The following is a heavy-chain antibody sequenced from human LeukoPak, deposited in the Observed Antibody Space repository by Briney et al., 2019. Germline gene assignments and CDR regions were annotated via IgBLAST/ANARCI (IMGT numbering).Heavy chain of an antibody. Sequence: ASLKVSCTASGYTLTGYYMHWVRQAPGQGLEWMGWINTNSGGTNYAQKFQGRVTMTRDTSISTAYMERSRLRSDDTAVYYCARERVQWLVSRASYYYYGMDVWGQGTTVTVSS. CDR2: INTNSGGT. CDR3: ARERVQWLVSRASYYYYGMDV. J-gene: IGHJ6*02. CDR1: GYTLTGYY. D-gene: IGHD6-19*01. V-gene: IGHV1-2*02.